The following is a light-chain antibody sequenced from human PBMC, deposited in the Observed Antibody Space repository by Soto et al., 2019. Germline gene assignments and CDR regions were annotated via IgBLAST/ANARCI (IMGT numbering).Light chain of an antibody. CDR1: HSVDSN. V-gene: IGKV3-15*01. CDR2: GES. J-gene: IGKJ2*01. Sequence: EIVMTQSPATLSVSPGERVTLSCRASHSVDSNLAWHQQKPGQVPRLLIYGESSRATGIPTTFSGSGSGAEFTLTISSLQSEDFAIDYCQQYSNGPFTFGQGTKLEIK. CDR3: QQYSNGPFT.